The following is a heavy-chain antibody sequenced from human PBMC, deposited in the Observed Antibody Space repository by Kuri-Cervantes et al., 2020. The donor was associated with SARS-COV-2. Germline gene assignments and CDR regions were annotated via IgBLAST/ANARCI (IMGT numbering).Heavy chain of an antibody. CDR1: GFTFSSYA. Sequence: LSLTCAASGFTFSSYAMSWVRQAPGKGLEWVANIKQDGSEKYCVDSVKGRFTISRDNAKNSLYLQMNSLRAEDTAVYYCARVPRRQYYYDSSGGDGWYYFDYWGQGTLVTVSS. CDR3: ARVPRRQYYYDSSGGDGWYYFDY. D-gene: IGHD3-22*01. V-gene: IGHV3-7*01. CDR2: IKQDGSEK. J-gene: IGHJ4*02.